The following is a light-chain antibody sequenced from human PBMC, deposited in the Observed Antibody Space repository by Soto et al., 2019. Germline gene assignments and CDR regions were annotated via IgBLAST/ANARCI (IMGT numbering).Light chain of an antibody. CDR2: AAS. Sequence: DIQMTQSPSSLSASLGDRDTIPCRASQSISSYLNWYQQKPGKAPKLLIYAASSLQSGVPSRFSGSGSGTDFTLTISSLQPEDFATYYCQQSYSTPRTFGQGTKVDIK. CDR3: QQSYSTPRT. CDR1: QSISSY. V-gene: IGKV1-39*01. J-gene: IGKJ1*01.